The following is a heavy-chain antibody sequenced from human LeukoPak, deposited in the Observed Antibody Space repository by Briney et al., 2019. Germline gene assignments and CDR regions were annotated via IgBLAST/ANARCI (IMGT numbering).Heavy chain of an antibody. CDR2: ITTSGPTM. D-gene: IGHD1-1*01. V-gene: IGHV3-48*03. J-gene: IGHJ4*02. Sequence: GGSLRLSCAASGFTFSIYEMNWVRQAPGKGLEWVSYITTSGPTMYYADSVKGRFTISRDNAKKSLYLQMNSLRAEDTAVYYCATWRTAKTGFDYWGQGTLVTVSS. CDR3: ATWRTAKTGFDY. CDR1: GFTFSIYE.